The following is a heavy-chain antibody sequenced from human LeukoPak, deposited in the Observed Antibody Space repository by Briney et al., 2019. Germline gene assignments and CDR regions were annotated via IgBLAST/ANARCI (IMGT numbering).Heavy chain of an antibody. D-gene: IGHD3-10*01. CDR3: ARDFYGSGSSSFDY. V-gene: IGHV3-30-3*01. J-gene: IGHJ4*02. CDR1: GFTFNNYW. CDR2: ISYDGSNK. Sequence: GGSLRLSCAASGFTFNNYWMHWVRQAPGKGLEWVAVISYDGSNKYYADSVKGRFTISRDNSKNTLYLQMNSLRAEDTAVYYCARDFYGSGSSSFDYWGQGTLVTVSS.